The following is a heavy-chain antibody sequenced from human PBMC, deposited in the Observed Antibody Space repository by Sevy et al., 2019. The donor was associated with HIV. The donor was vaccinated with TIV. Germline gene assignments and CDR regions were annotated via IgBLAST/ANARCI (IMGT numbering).Heavy chain of an antibody. D-gene: IGHD3-16*01. V-gene: IGHV3-15*01. J-gene: IGHJ4*02. CDR3: TAGPVSF. CDR1: GFTFSNAW. Sequence: GGSLRLSCTASGFTFSNAWMTWVRQTPERWLEWVALIKPITDAGTTDYAAPVQGRFTISRDDSKNTVYLQLNSLKTEDTAVYYCTAGPVSFWGQGTLVTVSS. CDR2: IKPITDAGTT.